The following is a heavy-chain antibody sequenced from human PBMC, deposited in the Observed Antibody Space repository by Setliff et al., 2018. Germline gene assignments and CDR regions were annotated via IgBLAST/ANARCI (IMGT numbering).Heavy chain of an antibody. J-gene: IGHJ4*02. V-gene: IGHV4-39*01. CDR1: GGSISSISYY. Sequence: PSETLSLTCTVPGGSISSISYYWGWIRQPPGKGLEGIGTVYDSGTTYYNTSLKSRVTIFVDTSKNQFSLNLNSVTAADTGVYYCASCRYQVPYDYWGQGMLVTVSS. CDR3: ASCRYQVPYDY. D-gene: IGHD2-2*01. CDR2: VYDSGTT.